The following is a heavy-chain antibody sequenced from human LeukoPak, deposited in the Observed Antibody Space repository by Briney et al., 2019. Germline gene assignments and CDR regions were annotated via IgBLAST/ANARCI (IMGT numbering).Heavy chain of an antibody. Sequence: GGSLRLSCAASGFTFSSYSMNWVRQAPGKGLEWVSSISSSSSYIYYADSVKGRFTISRDNAKNSLYLQMNSLRAEDTAVYYCARGTDPDYAFTYCGHGNLVTVSS. CDR3: ARGTDPDYAFTY. V-gene: IGHV3-21*01. CDR1: GFTFSSYS. J-gene: IGHJ4*01. D-gene: IGHD4-17*01. CDR2: ISSSSSYI.